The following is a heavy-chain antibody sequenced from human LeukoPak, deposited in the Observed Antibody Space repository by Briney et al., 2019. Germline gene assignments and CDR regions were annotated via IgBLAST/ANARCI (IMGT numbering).Heavy chain of an antibody. CDR2: IYYSGST. CDR3: ARESNYYGSGTGWFDP. J-gene: IGHJ5*02. CDR1: GGSISSYY. Sequence: PSETLSLTCTVSGGSISSYYWSWIRQPPGKGLEWIGYIYYSGSTYYNPSLKSRVTISVDTSKNQFSLKLSSVTAADTALYYCARESNYYGSGTGWFDPWGQGTLVTVSS. D-gene: IGHD3-10*01. V-gene: IGHV4-59*12.